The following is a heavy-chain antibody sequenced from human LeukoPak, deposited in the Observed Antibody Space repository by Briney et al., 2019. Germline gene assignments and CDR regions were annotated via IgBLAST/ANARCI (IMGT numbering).Heavy chain of an antibody. D-gene: IGHD5/OR15-5a*01. CDR1: GYTFTSYG. CDR2: ISAYNGNT. CDR3: ARGNGETVSTSLNWFDP. Sequence: GASVKVSCKASGYTFTSYGINWVRQAPGQGLEWMGWISAYNGNTKYAQKFQGTVTMTTDTSTTTAYMELRSLRYDDTAVYYCARGNGETVSTSLNWFDPWGQGILVTVSS. J-gene: IGHJ5*02. V-gene: IGHV1-18*01.